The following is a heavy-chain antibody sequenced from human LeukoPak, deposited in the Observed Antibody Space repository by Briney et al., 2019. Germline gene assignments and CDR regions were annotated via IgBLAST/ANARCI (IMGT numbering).Heavy chain of an antibody. D-gene: IGHD1-26*01. Sequence: GGPLRLSCAASGFTFSSYGMHWVRQAPGKGLEWVAVISYDGSNKYYADSVKGRFTISRDNSKNTLYLQMNSLRAEDTAVYYCAKDRQWELHNRGQGTLVTVSS. CDR1: GFTFSSYG. V-gene: IGHV3-30*18. J-gene: IGHJ1*01. CDR2: ISYDGSNK. CDR3: AKDRQWELHN.